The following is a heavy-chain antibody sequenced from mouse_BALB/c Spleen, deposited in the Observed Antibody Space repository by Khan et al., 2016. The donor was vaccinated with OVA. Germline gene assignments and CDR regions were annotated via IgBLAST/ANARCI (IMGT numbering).Heavy chain of an antibody. Sequence: QVQLKQSGPELVKPGTLVKISCKASGYTFTAYDINWVKQRPGQGLEWIGWIYPGDGSPKYNEDFKGKATLTADKSSNTAYMQLSSLTSEKSAVYFWAREGFPGVGMDYWGQGTSVSVSS. CDR3: AREGFPGVGMDY. CDR1: GYTFTAYD. J-gene: IGHJ4*01. CDR2: IYPGDGSP. V-gene: IGHV1S56*01.